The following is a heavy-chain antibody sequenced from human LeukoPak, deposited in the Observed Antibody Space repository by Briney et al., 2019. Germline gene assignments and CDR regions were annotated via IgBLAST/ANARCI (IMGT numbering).Heavy chain of an antibody. Sequence: ASVKVSCKASGGTFSSYPISWVRQAPGQGLEWMGGIIPIFGTPNYAQKFQGRVTITADESTSTAYLELSSLRSEDTAVYYCARSSRVLDAFDIWGQGTMVTVSS. CDR1: GGTFSSYP. V-gene: IGHV1-69*13. D-gene: IGHD2-8*02. J-gene: IGHJ3*02. CDR2: IIPIFGTP. CDR3: ARSSRVLDAFDI.